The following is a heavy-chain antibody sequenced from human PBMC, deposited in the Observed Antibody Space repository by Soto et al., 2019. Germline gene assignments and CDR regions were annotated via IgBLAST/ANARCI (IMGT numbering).Heavy chain of an antibody. V-gene: IGHV4-59*11. CDR3: AGITMVRGVTNFDY. J-gene: IGHJ4*02. Sequence: SETLRLPSTVACGSIVSLYCRWIRQPPGKGLEWIGYIYYSGSTNYNPSLKSRVTISVDTSKNQFSLKLSSVTAADTAVYYCAGITMVRGVTNFDYWGQGTLVTVSS. D-gene: IGHD3-10*01. CDR2: IYYSGST. CDR1: CGSIVSLY.